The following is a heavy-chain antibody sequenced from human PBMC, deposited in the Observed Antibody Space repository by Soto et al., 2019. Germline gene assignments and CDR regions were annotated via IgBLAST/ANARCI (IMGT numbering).Heavy chain of an antibody. V-gene: IGHV4-30-2*01. Sequence: SETLSLTCAVSGCSISSGGYSWSWIRQPPGKGLEWIGYIYHSGSTYYNPSLKSRVTISVDRSKNQFSLKLSSVTAADTAVYYCARADDSNADFDYWGQGTLVTVSS. CDR2: IYHSGST. J-gene: IGHJ4*02. CDR3: ARADDSNADFDY. D-gene: IGHD3-3*01. CDR1: GCSISSGGYS.